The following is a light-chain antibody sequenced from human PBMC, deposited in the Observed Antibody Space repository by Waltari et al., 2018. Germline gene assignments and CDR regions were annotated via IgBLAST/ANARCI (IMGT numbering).Light chain of an antibody. CDR1: NSAIGYYNF. Sequence: QSALTQPASVSGSPGQSITISCAGTNSAIGYYNFFSWYQQHPGKAPKLMIFDVNRWPSGVSHRFSGSKAGNTASLTISGLQAEDEADYFCASYTSTNTVLFGGGTKVTVL. J-gene: IGLJ2*01. CDR3: ASYTSTNTVL. CDR2: DVN. V-gene: IGLV2-14*03.